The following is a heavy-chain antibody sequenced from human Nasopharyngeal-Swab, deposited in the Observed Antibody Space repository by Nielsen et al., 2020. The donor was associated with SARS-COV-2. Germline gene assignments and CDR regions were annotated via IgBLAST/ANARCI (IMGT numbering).Heavy chain of an antibody. J-gene: IGHJ4*02. CDR2: ISGSGGST. D-gene: IGHD1-26*01. Sequence: WIRQPPGKGLEWVSAISGSGGSTYYADSVEGRFTISRDNSKNTLYLQMNSLRAEDTAVYYCAKDGAGVYYFDYWGQGTLVTVSS. CDR3: AKDGAGVYYFDY. V-gene: IGHV3-23*01.